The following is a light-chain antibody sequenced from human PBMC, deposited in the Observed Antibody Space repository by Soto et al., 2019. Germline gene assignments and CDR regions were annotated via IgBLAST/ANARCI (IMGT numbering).Light chain of an antibody. CDR1: QSVSNNY. V-gene: IGKV3-20*01. Sequence: EIVLTHSPGTLSLSPCESAALSCSASQSVSNNYLAWYQQKPGQAPRLLIYGASNRATGIPDRFSGSGSGTDFTLTISRLEPEDLAVYYCQQYNNWPRTFGQGTKVDIK. J-gene: IGKJ1*01. CDR2: GAS. CDR3: QQYNNWPRT.